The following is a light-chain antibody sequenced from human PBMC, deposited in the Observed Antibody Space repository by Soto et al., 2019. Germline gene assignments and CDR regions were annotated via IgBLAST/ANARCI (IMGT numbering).Light chain of an antibody. Sequence: LTQPASVSGSPGQSIAISCTGTRSDVGAYNYVSWYQQHPGKAPKLMISEVTNRPSGVSDRFSGSKSGNTASLAISGLQAEDEADYYCSSFTSRFTFVFGTGTKVTVL. CDR2: EVT. J-gene: IGLJ1*01. V-gene: IGLV2-14*01. CDR3: SSFTSRFTFV. CDR1: RSDVGAYNY.